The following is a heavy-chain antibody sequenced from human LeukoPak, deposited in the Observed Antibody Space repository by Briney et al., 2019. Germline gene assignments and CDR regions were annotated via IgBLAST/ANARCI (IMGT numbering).Heavy chain of an antibody. V-gene: IGHV3-23*01. J-gene: IGHJ4*02. CDR3: AKGHYDILTGYFEIYYFDY. Sequence: GGSLRLSCAASGFTFSSYAMSWVRQAPGKGLEWVSAISGSGGSTYYADSVKGRFTISRDNSKNTLYLQMSSLRAEDTAVYYCAKGHYDILTGYFEIYYFDYWGQGTLVTVSS. CDR2: ISGSGGST. CDR1: GFTFSSYA. D-gene: IGHD3-9*01.